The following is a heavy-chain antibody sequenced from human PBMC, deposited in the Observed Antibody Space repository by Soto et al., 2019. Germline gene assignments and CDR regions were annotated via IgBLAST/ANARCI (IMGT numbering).Heavy chain of an antibody. CDR3: AKTITVANDAFDI. D-gene: IGHD5-12*01. J-gene: IGHJ3*02. V-gene: IGHV3-23*01. CDR1: GFTFSNYA. Sequence: GGSLILSCAASGFTFSNYAMGWVRQAPGKGLEWVSGISGSGGSTYYADSVKGRFTISRDNSENTLYLQMNSLRAEDTAVYYCAKTITVANDAFDIWGQGTMVTVSS. CDR2: ISGSGGST.